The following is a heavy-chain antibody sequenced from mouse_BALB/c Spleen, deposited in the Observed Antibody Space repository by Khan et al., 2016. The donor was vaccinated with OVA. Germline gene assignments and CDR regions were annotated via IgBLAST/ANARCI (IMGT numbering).Heavy chain of an antibody. J-gene: IGHJ4*01. Sequence: QIQLVQSGPELKKPGETVKISCKASGYTFTNFGMNWVKQAPGKGLEWMGWINTHTGEPIYADDFKGRVAFSLETSASTAYLQINNLKNEDTATYFCARASYFSYSFAYWGQGTSVTVSS. CDR1: GYTFTNFG. CDR3: ARASYFSYSFAY. V-gene: IGHV9-3-1*01. CDR2: INTHTGEP. D-gene: IGHD2-10*01.